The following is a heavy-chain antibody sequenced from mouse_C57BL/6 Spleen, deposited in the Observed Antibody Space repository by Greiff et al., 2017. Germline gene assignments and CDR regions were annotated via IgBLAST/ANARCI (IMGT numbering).Heavy chain of an antibody. CDR1: GYAFSSSW. J-gene: IGHJ2*01. D-gene: IGHD1-1*01. CDR3: AREITTVVGTFDY. CDR2: IYPGDGDT. Sequence: VQLQQSGPELVKPGASVKISCKASGYAFSSSWMNWVKQRPGKGLEWIGRIYPGDGDTNYNGKFKGKATLTADKSSSTAYMQLSSLTSEDSAVYFCAREITTVVGTFDYWGQGTTLTVSS. V-gene: IGHV1-82*01.